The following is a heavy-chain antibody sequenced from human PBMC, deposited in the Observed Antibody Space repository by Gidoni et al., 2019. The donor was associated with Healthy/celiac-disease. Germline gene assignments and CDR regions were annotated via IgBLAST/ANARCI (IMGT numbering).Heavy chain of an antibody. D-gene: IGHD5-18*01. Sequence: EVQLVESGGGLVQPGGSLRLSCAASGFTFSSYAMHWVRQAPGKGLEYVSAISSNGGSTYYANSVKGRFTISRDNSKNTLYLQMGSLRAEDMAVYYCARSDTAMVTDYWGQGTLVTVSS. CDR2: ISSNGGST. CDR1: GFTFSSYA. V-gene: IGHV3-64*01. J-gene: IGHJ4*02. CDR3: ARSDTAMVTDY.